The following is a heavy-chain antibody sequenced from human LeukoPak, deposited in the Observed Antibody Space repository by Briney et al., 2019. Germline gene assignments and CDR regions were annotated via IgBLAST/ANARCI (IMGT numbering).Heavy chain of an antibody. V-gene: IGHV3-30-3*01. CDR3: ARGPANYYGPGSYLSRDY. CDR1: GFTFSSYA. D-gene: IGHD3-10*01. Sequence: GGSLRLSCAASGFTFSSYAMHWVRQAPGKGLEWVAVISYDGSNKYYADSVKGRFTISRVNSKNTLYLQMNSLRAEDTAVYYCARGPANYYGPGSYLSRDYWGQGTLVTVSS. J-gene: IGHJ4*02. CDR2: ISYDGSNK.